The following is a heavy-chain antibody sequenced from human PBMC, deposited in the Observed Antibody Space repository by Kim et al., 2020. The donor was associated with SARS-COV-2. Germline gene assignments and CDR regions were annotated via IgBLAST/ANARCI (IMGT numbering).Heavy chain of an antibody. V-gene: IGHV2-70*01. D-gene: IGHD3-22*01. Sequence: YYSTSLKTRLTISKDTSKNQVVLTMTNMDPVDTATYYCARFDSSGYFFDYWGQGTLVTVSS. CDR3: ARFDSSGYFFDY. J-gene: IGHJ4*02.